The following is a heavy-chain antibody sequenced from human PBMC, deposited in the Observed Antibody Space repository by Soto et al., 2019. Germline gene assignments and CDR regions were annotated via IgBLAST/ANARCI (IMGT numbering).Heavy chain of an antibody. J-gene: IGHJ4*02. D-gene: IGHD2-15*01. CDR2: IIPIFGTA. V-gene: IGHV1-69*06. Sequence: GASVKVSCKASGCTFSSYAIGWVRQAPGQGLEWMGGIIPIFGTANYAQKFQGRVTITADKSTSTAYMELSSLRSEDTAVYYCARLRINCSGGSCYSKEDYWGQGTLVTVSS. CDR1: GCTFSSYA. CDR3: ARLRINCSGGSCYSKEDY.